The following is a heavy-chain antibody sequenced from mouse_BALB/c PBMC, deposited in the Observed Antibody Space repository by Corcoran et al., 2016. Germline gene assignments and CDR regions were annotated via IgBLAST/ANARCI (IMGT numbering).Heavy chain of an antibody. J-gene: IGHJ3*01. CDR3: ARSDTTARFAY. D-gene: IGHD1-2*01. Sequence: QVQLQQSGAELMKPGASVKISCKATGYTFSSYWIEWVKQRPGHGLEWIGEILPGSGSTNYNEKFKGKATFTADTSSNTAYMQLSSQTSEDSAVYYCARSDTTARFAYWCQGTLVTVSA. V-gene: IGHV1-9*01. CDR1: GYTFSSYW. CDR2: ILPGSGST.